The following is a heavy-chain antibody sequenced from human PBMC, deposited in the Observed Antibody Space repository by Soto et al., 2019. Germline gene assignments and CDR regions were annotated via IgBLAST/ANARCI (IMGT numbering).Heavy chain of an antibody. CDR1: GYDFFKNN. Sequence: QVQLVQSGAEVKKPGASVKVSCKTSGYDFFKNNMHWVRQAPGQGLEWMGVINPNGGYTRHAQKFQGRVIMTRDTSTKIGYMELSGLTSADTAMYYCTRADSDVVILPDVRPLFDLWGQGALVTVSS. D-gene: IGHD2-21*02. CDR2: INPNGGYT. V-gene: IGHV1-46*01. J-gene: IGHJ4*02. CDR3: TRADSDVVILPDVRPLFDL.